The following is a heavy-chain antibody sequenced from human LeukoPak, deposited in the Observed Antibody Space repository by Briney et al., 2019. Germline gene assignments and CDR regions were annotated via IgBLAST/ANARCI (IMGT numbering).Heavy chain of an antibody. J-gene: IGHJ4*02. D-gene: IGHD6-13*01. V-gene: IGHV3-53*01. CDR2: IHSGGAT. Sequence: GGSLRLSCTASGFTVSSNYMTWVRQAPGKGLECVSVIHSGGATYYADSVKGRFTISRDNSKNTLYLQMNSLRAEDTAVYYCAKKLSFIAAAGYYFDYWGQGTLVTVSS. CDR1: GFTVSSNY. CDR3: AKKLSFIAAAGYYFDY.